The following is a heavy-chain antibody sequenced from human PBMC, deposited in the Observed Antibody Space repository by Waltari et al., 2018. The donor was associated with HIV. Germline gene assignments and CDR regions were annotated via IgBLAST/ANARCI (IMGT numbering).Heavy chain of an antibody. Sequence: QVQLVQSGAEMKMPESSVKVSCQASGGGFGSYTISWVRQAPGQGLEWMGGIIPKFGATHFAQKFQGRVTISADESTSTVYLELTSLRSDDTAVYYCARGGCSGRTCYSKSFDLWGQGTKVTVSS. CDR1: GGGFGSYT. V-gene: IGHV1-69*01. J-gene: IGHJ3*01. CDR3: ARGGCSGRTCYSKSFDL. CDR2: IIPKFGAT. D-gene: IGHD2-15*01.